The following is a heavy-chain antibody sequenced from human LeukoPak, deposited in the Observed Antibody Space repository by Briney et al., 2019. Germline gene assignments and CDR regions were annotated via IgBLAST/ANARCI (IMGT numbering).Heavy chain of an antibody. V-gene: IGHV5-51*01. CDR1: GCGFTTHW. J-gene: IGHJ4*02. Sequence: GAALQIFCKAAGCGFTTHWIGWGRRMPGKGLEGRGVIYPGDSDTRYSPSLQGHVTISADKSISTVYLQWSSLKASDTAMYFCARHGASYDSPYDYWGQGTLVTVSS. CDR3: ARHGASYDSPYDY. CDR2: IYPGDSDT. D-gene: IGHD5-12*01.